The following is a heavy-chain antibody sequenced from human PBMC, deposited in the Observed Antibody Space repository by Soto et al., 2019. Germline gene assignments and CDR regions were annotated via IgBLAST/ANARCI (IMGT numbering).Heavy chain of an antibody. J-gene: IGHJ6*02. Sequence: ASVKVSCKASGYTLTGYYMHWVRQAPGQGLEWMGWINPNSGGTNYAQKFQGRVTMTRDTSISTAYMELSRLRSDDTAVYYCARXIPTTVVTPYYYYGMDVWGQGTTVTVSS. D-gene: IGHD4-17*01. CDR1: GYTLTGYY. CDR2: INPNSGGT. V-gene: IGHV1-2*02. CDR3: ARXIPTTVVTPYYYYGMDV.